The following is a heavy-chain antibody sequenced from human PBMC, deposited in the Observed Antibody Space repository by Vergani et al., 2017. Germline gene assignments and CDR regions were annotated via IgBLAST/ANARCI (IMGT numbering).Heavy chain of an antibody. J-gene: IGHJ4*02. D-gene: IGHD3-16*01. CDR1: GFTFSSYG. Sequence: QVQLVESGGGVVQPGRSLRLSCAASGFTFSSYGMHWVRQAPGKGLEWVAVIWYDGSNKYYADSVKGRFTISRENSKNTLYLQMNSLRAEDTAVYYCAREGLGELPDYWGQGTLVTVSS. CDR2: IWYDGSNK. CDR3: AREGLGELPDY. V-gene: IGHV3-33*01.